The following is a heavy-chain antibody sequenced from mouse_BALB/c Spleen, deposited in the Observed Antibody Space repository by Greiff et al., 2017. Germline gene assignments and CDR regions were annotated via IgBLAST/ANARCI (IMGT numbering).Heavy chain of an antibody. D-gene: IGHD2-1*01. Sequence: EVQLQQSGAELVRSGASVKLSCTASGFNIKDYYMHWVKQRPEQGLEWIGWIDPENGDTEYAPKFQGKATMTADTSSNTAYLQLSSLTSEDTAVYYCKGGNYRFYAMDYWGQGTSVTVSS. CDR1: GFNIKDYY. CDR3: KGGNYRFYAMDY. V-gene: IGHV14-4*02. J-gene: IGHJ4*01. CDR2: IDPENGDT.